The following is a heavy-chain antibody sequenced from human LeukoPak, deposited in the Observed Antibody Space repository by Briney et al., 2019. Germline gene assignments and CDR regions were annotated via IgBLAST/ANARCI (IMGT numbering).Heavy chain of an antibody. Sequence: SETLSLTCTVSGGSISSYYWSWIRQPPGKGLEWIGYIYYSGSTYYNPSLKSRVTISVDTSKNQFSLKLSSVTAADTAVYYCARSLAVAGKGPLDYWGQGTLVTVSS. CDR1: GGSISSYY. J-gene: IGHJ4*02. CDR2: IYYSGST. D-gene: IGHD6-19*01. V-gene: IGHV4-59*04. CDR3: ARSLAVAGKGPLDY.